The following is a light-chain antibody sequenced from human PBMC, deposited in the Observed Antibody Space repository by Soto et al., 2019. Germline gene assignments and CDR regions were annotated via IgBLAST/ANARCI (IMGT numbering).Light chain of an antibody. CDR2: AAS. V-gene: IGKV1-39*01. Sequence: DIQMTQSPSSLSASVGDRVTITCRASESISRHLNWYQQKPGKDPKLLIYAASSLQNGVPSRFSGSGSGTDFTLTISNLQPEDFATYYCQQSSSTLSITFGQGTRLEIK. CDR3: QQSSSTLSIT. J-gene: IGKJ5*01. CDR1: ESISRH.